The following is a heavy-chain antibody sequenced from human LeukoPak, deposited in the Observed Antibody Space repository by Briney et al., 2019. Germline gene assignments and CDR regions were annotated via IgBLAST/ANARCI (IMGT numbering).Heavy chain of an antibody. CDR2: INPNSGGT. CDR1: GYTFTGYY. J-gene: IGHJ5*02. V-gene: IGHV1-2*02. Sequence: ASVKVSCKASGYTFTGYYMHWVRQAPGQGLEWMGWINPNSGGTNYAQKFQGRVTMTRDTSISTAYMELSRLRSDDTAVYYCARERVDIVVVPAPNWFDPWGQGTLVTVSS. CDR3: ARERVDIVVVPAPNWFDP. D-gene: IGHD2-2*01.